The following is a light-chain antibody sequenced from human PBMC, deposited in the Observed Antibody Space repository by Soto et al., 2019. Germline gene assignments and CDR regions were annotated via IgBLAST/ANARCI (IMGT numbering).Light chain of an antibody. CDR3: HQHNNWWT. J-gene: IGKJ1*01. CDR1: QSVSSN. CDR2: GAS. V-gene: IGKV3-15*01. Sequence: EVVMPHSPATLSVSPGERATLSCRASQSVSSNLAWYQQKPGQAPRLLIYGASTRAAGIPARFSGSGSGTDYTLNIASLQSEDFGVYYCHQHNNWWTFGQGTKVESK.